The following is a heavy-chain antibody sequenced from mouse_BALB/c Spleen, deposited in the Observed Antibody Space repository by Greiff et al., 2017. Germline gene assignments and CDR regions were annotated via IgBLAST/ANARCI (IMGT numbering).Heavy chain of an antibody. V-gene: IGHV2-9*02. CDR1: GFSLTSYG. CDR3: ARKGGLRRGYAMDY. J-gene: IGHJ4*01. D-gene: IGHD2-4*01. CDR2: IWAGGST. Sequence: VQLVESGPGLVAPSQSLSITCTVSGFSLTSYGVHWVRQPPGKGLEWLGVIWAGGSTNYNSALMSRLSISKDNSKSQVFLKMNSLQTDDTAMYYCARKGGLRRGYAMDYWGQGTSVTVSS.